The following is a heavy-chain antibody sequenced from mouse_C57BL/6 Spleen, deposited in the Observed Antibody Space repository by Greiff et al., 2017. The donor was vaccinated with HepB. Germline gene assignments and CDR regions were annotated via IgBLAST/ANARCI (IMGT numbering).Heavy chain of an antibody. CDR1: GFNIKDDY. CDR3: TTNYYGSSYGYFDV. D-gene: IGHD1-1*01. Sequence: EVQLKQSGAELVRPGASVKLSCTASGFNIKDDYMHWVKQRPEQGLEWIGWIDPENGDTEYASKFQGKATITADTSSNTAYLQLSSLTSEDTAVYYCTTNYYGSSYGYFDVWGTGTTVTVSS. J-gene: IGHJ1*03. V-gene: IGHV14-4*01. CDR2: IDPENGDT.